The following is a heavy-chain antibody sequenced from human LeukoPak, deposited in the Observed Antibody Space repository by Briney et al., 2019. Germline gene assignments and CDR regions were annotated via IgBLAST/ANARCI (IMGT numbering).Heavy chain of an antibody. CDR2: IYYSGST. D-gene: IGHD5-12*01. CDR1: GGSFSGYY. CDR3: ARHSRYSGYPNWFDP. J-gene: IGHJ5*02. Sequence: TSETLSLTCAVYGGSFSGYYWSWIRQPPGKGLEWIGSIYYSGSTYYNPSLKSRVTISVDTSKNQFSLKLSSVTAADTAVYYCARHSRYSGYPNWFDPWGQGTLVTVSS. V-gene: IGHV4-34*01.